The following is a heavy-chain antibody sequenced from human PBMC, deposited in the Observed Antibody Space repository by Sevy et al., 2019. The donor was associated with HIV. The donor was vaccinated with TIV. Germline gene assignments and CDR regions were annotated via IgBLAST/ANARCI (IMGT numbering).Heavy chain of an antibody. J-gene: IGHJ6*02. CDR3: ARESYDFWTGPVDYDYGMDV. CDR1: GYTFSDSGYY. CDR2: INPKSCAT. Sequence: ASVKVSCKASGYTFSDSGYYVHWVRQAPGQGREWMGWINPKSCATNYAQKFQGRVTMTRDTSVSTANMELSRLRSDDTAVYYCARESYDFWTGPVDYDYGMDVWGQWTTVTVSS. D-gene: IGHD3-3*01. V-gene: IGHV1-2*02.